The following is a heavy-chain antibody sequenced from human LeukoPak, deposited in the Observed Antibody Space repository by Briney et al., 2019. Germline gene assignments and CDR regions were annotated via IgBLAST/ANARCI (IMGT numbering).Heavy chain of an antibody. CDR2: ISWNSGSI. CDR3: AKDTLLRYFDGPYFDY. CDR1: GFTFDDYA. D-gene: IGHD3-9*01. V-gene: IGHV3-9*01. Sequence: PGGSLRLSCAASGFTFDDYAMHWVRQAPGKGLGWVSGISWNSGSIGYADSVKGRFTISRDNAKNSPYLQMNSLRAEDTALYYCAKDTLLRYFDGPYFDYWGQGTLVTVSS. J-gene: IGHJ4*02.